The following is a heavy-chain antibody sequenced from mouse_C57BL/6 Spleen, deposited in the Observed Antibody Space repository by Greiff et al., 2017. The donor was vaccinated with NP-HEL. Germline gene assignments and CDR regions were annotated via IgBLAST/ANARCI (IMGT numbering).Heavy chain of an antibody. J-gene: IGHJ2*01. CDR1: GFTFSDYY. CDR3: ARNDGYSYFDY. Sequence: EVQRVESEGGLVQPGSSMKLSCTASGFTFSDYYMAWVRQVPEKGLEWVANINYDGSSTYYLDSLKSRFIISRDNAKNILYLQMSSLKSEDTATYYCARNDGYSYFDYWGQGTTLTVSS. D-gene: IGHD2-3*01. V-gene: IGHV5-16*01. CDR2: INYDGSST.